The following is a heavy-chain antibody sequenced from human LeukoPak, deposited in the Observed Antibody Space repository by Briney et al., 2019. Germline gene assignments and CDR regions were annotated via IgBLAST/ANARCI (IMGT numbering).Heavy chain of an antibody. V-gene: IGHV3-48*02. CDR1: GFTFSSYS. CDR3: ARGNVIMVYANH. CDR2: ISSSSSTI. J-gene: IGHJ5*02. Sequence: GGSLRLSCAASGFTFSSYSMNWVRQAPGKGLEWVSYISSSSSTIYYADSVKGRFTISRDNAKNSLYLQMSSLRDEDTAVYYCARGNVIMVYANHWGQGTLVTVSS. D-gene: IGHD2-8*01.